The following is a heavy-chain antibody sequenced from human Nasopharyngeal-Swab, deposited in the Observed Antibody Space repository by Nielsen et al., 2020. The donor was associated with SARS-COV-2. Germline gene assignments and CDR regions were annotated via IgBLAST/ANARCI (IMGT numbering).Heavy chain of an antibody. Sequence: GGSLRLSCAASGFTLRSYDVHWARQTTGEGLEWVSVIASSGATSYLDSVKGRFTVSRDNVKNSVYLQMNGLRAGDTAVYYCAREQLCIRGTRCLDAFDIWGQGTMVTVSS. CDR1: GFTLRSYD. CDR3: AREQLCIRGTRCLDAFDI. D-gene: IGHD2-2*01. V-gene: IGHV3-13*01. CDR2: IASSGAT. J-gene: IGHJ3*02.